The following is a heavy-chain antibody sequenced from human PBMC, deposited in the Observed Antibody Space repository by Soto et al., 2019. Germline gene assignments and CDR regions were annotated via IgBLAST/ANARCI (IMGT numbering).Heavy chain of an antibody. Sequence: PGGSLRLSCAASGFTFSSYGMHWVRQAPGKGLEWVAVIWYDGSNKYYADSVKGRFTISRDNSKNTLYLQMNSLRAEDTAVYYCARGLKVRWPSTWYFDLWGRGTLVTVSS. CDR2: IWYDGSNK. V-gene: IGHV3-33*01. CDR3: ARGLKVRWPSTWYFDL. J-gene: IGHJ2*01. D-gene: IGHD4-17*01. CDR1: GFTFSSYG.